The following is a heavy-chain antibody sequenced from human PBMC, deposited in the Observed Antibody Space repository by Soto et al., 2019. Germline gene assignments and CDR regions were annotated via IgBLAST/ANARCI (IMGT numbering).Heavy chain of an antibody. D-gene: IGHD2-2*02. Sequence: PSETLSLTCSVSGGSITISSYYWGWIRQPPGKGLEWIGSIYYRGSTYYNPSLKSRVTISIDTSKNQFSLMLSSVTAADTAVYHCARHDCSSTSCYKSSEDWFDPWGQGTLVTVS. CDR3: ARHDCSSTSCYKSSEDWFDP. CDR1: GGSITISSYY. V-gene: IGHV4-39*01. CDR2: IYYRGST. J-gene: IGHJ5*02.